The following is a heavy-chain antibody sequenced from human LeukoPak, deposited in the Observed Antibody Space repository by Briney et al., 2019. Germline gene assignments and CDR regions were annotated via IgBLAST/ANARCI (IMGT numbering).Heavy chain of an antibody. CDR3: AKGSSVWFGELLLEF. Sequence: GGSLRLSCAASGFTFSNYAMSWVRQAPGKGPEGVSVTSGSGGSTYYADSVKGRFTISRDNSKNTLYLQMNSLRVEDTAVYYCAKGSSVWFGELLLEFWGQGTLVTVSS. V-gene: IGHV3-23*01. D-gene: IGHD3-10*01. J-gene: IGHJ4*02. CDR2: TSGSGGST. CDR1: GFTFSNYA.